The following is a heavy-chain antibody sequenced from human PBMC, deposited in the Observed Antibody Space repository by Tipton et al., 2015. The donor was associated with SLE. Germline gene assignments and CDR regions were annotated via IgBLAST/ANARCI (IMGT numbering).Heavy chain of an antibody. D-gene: IGHD5/OR15-5a*01. Sequence: TLSLTCAVSGYSISSGYYWGWIRQPPGKGLEWIGSIYHSGSTYYNPSLKSRVTISVDTSKNQFSLKLSSVTAADTAGYYCARVDDFPTTWRFDPWGQGTLVTVSS. V-gene: IGHV4-38-2*01. CDR3: ARVDDFPTTWRFDP. CDR1: GYSISSGYY. CDR2: IYHSGST. J-gene: IGHJ5*02.